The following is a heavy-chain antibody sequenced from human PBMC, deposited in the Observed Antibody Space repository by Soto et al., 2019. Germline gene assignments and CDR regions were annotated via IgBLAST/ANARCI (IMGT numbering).Heavy chain of an antibody. Sequence: SETLSLTCTVSGGSISSYYWSWIRQPPGKGLEWIGYIYYSGSTNYNPSLKSRVTISVDTSKNQFSLKLSSVTAADTAVYYCAREREPSSSLDYWGQGTLVTVSS. D-gene: IGHD6-6*01. J-gene: IGHJ4*02. V-gene: IGHV4-59*01. CDR2: IYYSGST. CDR3: AREREPSSSLDY. CDR1: GGSISSYY.